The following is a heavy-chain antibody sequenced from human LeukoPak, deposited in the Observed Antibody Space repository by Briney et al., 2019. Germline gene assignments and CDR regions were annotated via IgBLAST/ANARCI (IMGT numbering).Heavy chain of an antibody. CDR3: ARERPGYSSSFDY. CDR1: GGSISSYY. J-gene: IGHJ4*02. CDR2: IYYSGST. V-gene: IGHV4-59*12. Sequence: PSETLSLTCTVSGGSISSYYWSWIRRPPGKGLEWIGYIYYSGSTNYNPSLKSRVTISVDTSKNQFSLKLSSVTAADTAVYYCARERPGYSSSFDYWGQGTLVTVSS. D-gene: IGHD6-13*01.